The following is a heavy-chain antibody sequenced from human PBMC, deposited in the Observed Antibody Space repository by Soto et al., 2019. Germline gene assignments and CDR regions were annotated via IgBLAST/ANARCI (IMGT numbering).Heavy chain of an antibody. Sequence: GASVKVSCKASGYTFTSYSISWVRQAPGQGLEWMGWISAYNGNTNYAQKLQGRVTMTTDTSTSTAYMELRSLRSDDTAVYYCARDSRDNYDFWSGYYTSLVRYYYYGMDVWGQGTTVTVSS. CDR1: GYTFTSYS. CDR3: ARDSRDNYDFWSGYYTSLVRYYYYGMDV. D-gene: IGHD3-3*01. CDR2: ISAYNGNT. J-gene: IGHJ6*02. V-gene: IGHV1-18*01.